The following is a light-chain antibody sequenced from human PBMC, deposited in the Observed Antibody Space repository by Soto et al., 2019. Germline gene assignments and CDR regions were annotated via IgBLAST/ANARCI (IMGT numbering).Light chain of an antibody. Sequence: DIQMTQSPSSLSASVGDRVTITCRASQGISNFLAWYHHKPGKVPKLLIYAASTLQSGVPSRFSGSGSGTDFTLTISSLQPEDVATYYCQKYNSAPSLTFGGGTKVEIK. V-gene: IGKV1-27*01. CDR2: AAS. CDR3: QKYNSAPSLT. J-gene: IGKJ4*01. CDR1: QGISNF.